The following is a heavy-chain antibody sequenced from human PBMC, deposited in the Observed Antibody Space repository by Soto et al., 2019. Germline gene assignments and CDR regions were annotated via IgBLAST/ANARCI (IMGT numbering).Heavy chain of an antibody. J-gene: IGHJ5*02. V-gene: IGHV4-34*01. CDR1: DGSVYGYY. D-gene: IGHD3-3*01. CDR2: INHTGGT. CDR3: ATRITVFGLRNRPFGP. Sequence: SETLSLTCAVYDGSVYGYYWNWIRQPPGKGLEWLGEINHTGGTHYNPSLKSRVTMSVDTSKSQFSLRLRSVTAADTAIYYCATRITVFGLRNRPFGPWRQGTQVTVAS.